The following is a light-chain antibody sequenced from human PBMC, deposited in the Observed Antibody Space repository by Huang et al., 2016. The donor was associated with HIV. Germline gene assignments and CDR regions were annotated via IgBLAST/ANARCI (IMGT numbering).Light chain of an antibody. V-gene: IGKV1D-16*01. CDR3: QQYNFYPLT. CDR1: QGISSG. J-gene: IGKJ4*01. Sequence: DIQMTQSPSSLSASIGDRVTISCRASQGISSGLAWYQQKPEKAPKSLSYAASSLQSGVPSRFSGSGSGTDFTLTISSLQPEDFANYYCQQYNFYPLTFGGGTKVEIK. CDR2: AAS.